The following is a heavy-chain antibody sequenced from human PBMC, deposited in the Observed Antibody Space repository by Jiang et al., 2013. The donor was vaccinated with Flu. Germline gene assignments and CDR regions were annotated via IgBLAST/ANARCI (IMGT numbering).Heavy chain of an antibody. CDR2: INPSGGST. J-gene: IGHJ4*02. CDR3: AREGGGNVAATVTTLDY. Sequence: WVRQAPGQGLEWMGIINPSGGSTSYAQKFQGRATMTRDTSTSTVYMELSSLRSEDTAVYYCAREGGGNVAATVTTLDYWGQGTLVTVSS. V-gene: IGHV1-46*01. D-gene: IGHD4-17*01.